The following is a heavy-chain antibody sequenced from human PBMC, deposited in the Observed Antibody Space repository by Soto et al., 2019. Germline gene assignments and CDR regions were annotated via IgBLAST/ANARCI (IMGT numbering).Heavy chain of an antibody. CDR1: RLTFSNYG. CDR2: VSYESIST. V-gene: IGHV3-30*03. Sequence: GGSLRLACVASRLTFSNYGRHWVRQAPGKGLEWVAVVSYESISTVYRDSVRGRFTISRDNSRNTLYLHMNSLTPEDTAVYYCAREAGCSGTNCNVYFDYWGLGTLVTVSS. D-gene: IGHD2-15*01. J-gene: IGHJ4*01. CDR3: AREAGCSGTNCNVYFDY.